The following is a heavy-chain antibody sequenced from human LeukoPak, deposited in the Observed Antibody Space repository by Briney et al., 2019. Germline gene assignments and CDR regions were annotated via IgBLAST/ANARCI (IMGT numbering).Heavy chain of an antibody. D-gene: IGHD2-15*01. V-gene: IGHV1-69*06. CDR2: IIPIFGTA. CDR1: GGTFSSYA. CDR3: ARGYCSGGSCYSHDY. J-gene: IGHJ4*02. Sequence: GASVKVSCKASGGTFSSYAISWVRQAPGQGLEWMGGIIPIFGTANYAQKFQGRVTITADKSTGTAYMELSSLRSEDTAVYYCARGYCSGGSCYSHDYWGQGTLVTVSS.